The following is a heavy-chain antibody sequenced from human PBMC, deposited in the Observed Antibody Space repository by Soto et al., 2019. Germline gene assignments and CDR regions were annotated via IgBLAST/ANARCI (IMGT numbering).Heavy chain of an antibody. J-gene: IGHJ5*02. Sequence: ASVKVSCKVSGYTLTELSMHWVRQAPGKGLEWMGGFDPEDGETIYAQKFQGRVTMTEDTSTDTAYMEPSSLRSEDTAVYFCATSTTIFGVVIIHPNWFDPWGQGTLVTVSS. CDR1: GYTLTELS. CDR3: ATSTTIFGVVIIHPNWFDP. V-gene: IGHV1-24*01. CDR2: FDPEDGET. D-gene: IGHD3-3*01.